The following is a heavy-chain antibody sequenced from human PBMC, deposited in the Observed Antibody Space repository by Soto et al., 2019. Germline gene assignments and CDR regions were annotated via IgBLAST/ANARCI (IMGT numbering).Heavy chain of an antibody. D-gene: IGHD3-3*01. V-gene: IGHV2-5*02. CDR3: AHRILRTVFGLVTPTAIYFDF. J-gene: IGHJ4*02. CDR2: IYWDDDK. Sequence: QITLNESGPTVVNPAETLTLTCTFSGFSLSTSGVGVGWIRQSPGKAPEWLAVIYWDDDKRYSASLKSRLTITKDTSKNQVVLTMASVDPADTATYYCAHRILRTVFGLVTPTAIYFDFWGQGTPVVVSS. CDR1: GFSLSTSGVG.